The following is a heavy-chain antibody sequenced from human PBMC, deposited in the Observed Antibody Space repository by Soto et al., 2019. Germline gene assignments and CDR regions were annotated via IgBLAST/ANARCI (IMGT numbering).Heavy chain of an antibody. CDR2: ISEYDGDT. CDR1: GYTFGSYG. V-gene: IGHV1-18*01. CDR3: ARGTSSSSLFGSLDI. Sequence: QVQLVQSGAEVKKPGAAVKVSCKASGYTFGSYGINWVRQAPGQGLEWMGWISEYDGDTKHEQKFQGRVTMTTDTSTGTAYMDLRSLRSDDTAVYYCARGTSSSSLFGSLDIWGQGTMVTVSS. D-gene: IGHD6-6*01. J-gene: IGHJ3*02.